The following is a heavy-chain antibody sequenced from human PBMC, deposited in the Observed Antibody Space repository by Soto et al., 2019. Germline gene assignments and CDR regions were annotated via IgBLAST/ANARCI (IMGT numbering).Heavy chain of an antibody. CDR2: ISGGSGST. J-gene: IGHJ4*02. V-gene: IGHV3-23*01. CDR1: GFTFMNYA. CDR3: AKGGQSYDY. D-gene: IGHD3-10*01. Sequence: EVQLLESGGDCVQPGGSLRLSCVASGFTFMNYALTWVRQAPGKGLEWVSTISGGSGSTYYAESVKGRFTISKDKSKNTLYLQMTALRAEDTAVYYCAKGGQSYDYWGQGTLVTVSS.